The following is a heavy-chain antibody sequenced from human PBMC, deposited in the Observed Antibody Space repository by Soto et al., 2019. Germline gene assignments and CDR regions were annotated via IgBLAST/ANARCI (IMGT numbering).Heavy chain of an antibody. V-gene: IGHV4-59*01. D-gene: IGHD2-15*01. CDR2: IYYSGST. J-gene: IGHJ4*02. CDR1: GGSISSYY. Sequence: PSETLSLTCTVSGGSISSYYWSWIRQPPGKGLEWIGYIYYSGSTNYNPSLKSRVTISVDTSKNQFSLKLSSVTAADTAVYYCAGGERYCSGGSCYPTLDYWGQGTLVTVSS. CDR3: AGGERYCSGGSCYPTLDY.